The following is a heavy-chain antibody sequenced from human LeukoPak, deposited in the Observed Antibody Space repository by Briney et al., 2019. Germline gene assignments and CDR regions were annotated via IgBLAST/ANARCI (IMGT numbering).Heavy chain of an antibody. CDR3: AKDGYSYGPPYYYRDV. CDR2: IRYDGSNK. CDR1: GFTFSSYG. V-gene: IGHV3-30*02. J-gene: IGHJ6*03. D-gene: IGHD5-18*01. Sequence: PGGSLRLSCAASGFTFSSYGMHWVRQAPGKGLEWVGFIRYDGSNKYYTDSVKGRFTISRDNSKNTLYLQMNSLRAEDTAVYYCAKDGYSYGPPYYYRDVWGKGTTVTVSS.